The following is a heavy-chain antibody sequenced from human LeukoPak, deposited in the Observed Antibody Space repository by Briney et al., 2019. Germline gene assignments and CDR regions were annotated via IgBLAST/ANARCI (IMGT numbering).Heavy chain of an antibody. V-gene: IGHV4-34*01. CDR1: GWSFSGYY. J-gene: IGHJ4*02. CDR3: ARASVIAIPFSY. CDR2: INHSGST. Sequence: SETLSLTCAVYGWSFSGYYWSWIRQPPGKGLEWIGEINHSGSTNYNPSLKSRVTISVDTSKNQFSLKLSSVTAADTAVYYCARASVIAIPFSYWGQGTLVTVSS. D-gene: IGHD2-21*01.